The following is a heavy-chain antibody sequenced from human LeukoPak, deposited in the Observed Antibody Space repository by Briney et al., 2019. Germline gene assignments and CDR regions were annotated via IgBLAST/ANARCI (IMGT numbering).Heavy chain of an antibody. V-gene: IGHV3-21*01. Sequence: GGSLRLPCAVSGFTFSSYGMSWVRQAPGKGLEWVSSISSSGTYKYYADSVKGRFTISRDNAKNSLYLQMNSLRAEDTAVYYCERGDCSSTSCYGYYYYYGMDVWGQGTTVTVSS. CDR2: ISSSGTYK. CDR1: GFTFSSYG. D-gene: IGHD2-2*01. CDR3: ERGDCSSTSCYGYYYYYGMDV. J-gene: IGHJ6*02.